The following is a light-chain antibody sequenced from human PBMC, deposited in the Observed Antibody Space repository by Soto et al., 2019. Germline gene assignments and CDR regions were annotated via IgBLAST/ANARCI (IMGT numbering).Light chain of an antibody. CDR1: QSISNY. V-gene: IGKV1-39*01. Sequence: DIQMTQSPSSLSASVGDRVTITCRASQSISNYLNWYQQKPGKAPKLLIYAAFSLQGGVPSRFXXXXXXXXXXXXXXXXXPXXXXTYYCQQSYSSPETFGQGTKVEI. J-gene: IGKJ1*01. CDR3: QQSYSSPET. CDR2: AAF.